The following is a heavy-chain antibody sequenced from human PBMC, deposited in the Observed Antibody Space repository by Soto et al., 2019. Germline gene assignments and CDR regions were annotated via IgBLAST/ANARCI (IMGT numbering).Heavy chain of an antibody. D-gene: IGHD2-2*01. J-gene: IGHJ4*02. Sequence: GGSLRLSCAASGFTFSSYEMNWVRQAPGKGLEWVSYISSSGSTTHYADSVKGRFTISRDNAKNSLYLQMNSLRAEDTALYYCARDERYCSSTTCYRPTSFGYWGQGALVTVSS. V-gene: IGHV3-48*03. CDR1: GFTFSSYE. CDR2: ISSSGSTT. CDR3: ARDERYCSSTTCYRPTSFGY.